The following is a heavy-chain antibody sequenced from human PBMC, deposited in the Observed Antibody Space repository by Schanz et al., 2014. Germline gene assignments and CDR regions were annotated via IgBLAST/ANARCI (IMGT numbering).Heavy chain of an antibody. D-gene: IGHD6-19*01. J-gene: IGHJ4*02. CDR2: ISDRGDGT. CDR1: GFTFTNYW. CDR3: VKTDAGWRFDY. Sequence: EVQLVESGGDLVQPGGSLRLSCVGSGFTFTNYWMHWVRQSPGKGLEWVSGISDRGDGTNYGDSVRGRFTISRDNSRNTVYLQMNNVGVDDTATYYCVKTDAGWRFDYWGQGTLVIVSS. V-gene: IGHV3-74*01.